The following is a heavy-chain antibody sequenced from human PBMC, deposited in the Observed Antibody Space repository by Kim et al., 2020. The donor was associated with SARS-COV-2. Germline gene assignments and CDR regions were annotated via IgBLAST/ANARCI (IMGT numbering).Heavy chain of an antibody. V-gene: IGHV3-73*01. D-gene: IGHD6-19*01. CDR1: GFTFSGSA. CDR3: TSAYSSGWYGSFQGDY. CDR2: IRSKANSYAT. Sequence: GGSLRLSCAASGFTFSGSAMHWVRQASGKGLEWVGRIRSKANSYATAYAASVKGRFTISRDDSKNTAYLQMNSLKTEDTAVYYCTSAYSSGWYGSFQGDYWGQGTLVTFSS. J-gene: IGHJ4*02.